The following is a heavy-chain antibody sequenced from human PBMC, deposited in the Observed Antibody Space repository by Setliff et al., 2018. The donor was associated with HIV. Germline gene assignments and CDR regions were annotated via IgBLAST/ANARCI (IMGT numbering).Heavy chain of an antibody. D-gene: IGHD3-3*01. V-gene: IGHV1-2*02. CDR2: INPNSGGT. CDR1: GYTFTGYY. J-gene: IGHJ6*03. Sequence: ASVKVSCKASGYTFTGYYMHWVRQAPGQGLEWMGWINPNSGGTNYAQKFQGRVTMTRDTSISTAYVELSRLRSDDTAVYYCARDGEANYDFWELYMDVWGKGTTVTVSS. CDR3: ARDGEANYDFWELYMDV.